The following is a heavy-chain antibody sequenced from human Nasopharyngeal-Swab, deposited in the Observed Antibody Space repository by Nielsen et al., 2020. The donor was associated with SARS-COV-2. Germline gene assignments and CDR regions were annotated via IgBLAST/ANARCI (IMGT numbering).Heavy chain of an antibody. CDR2: IYYSGST. CDR3: ARDDVYCSSTSCYRAPLNY. V-gene: IGHV4-30-4*01. D-gene: IGHD2-2*01. J-gene: IGHJ4*02. Sequence: WIRQPPGKGLEWIGYIYYSGSTYYNPSLESRVTISVDTSKNQFSLKLSSVTAADTAVYYCARDDVYCSSTSCYRAPLNYWGQGTLVTASS.